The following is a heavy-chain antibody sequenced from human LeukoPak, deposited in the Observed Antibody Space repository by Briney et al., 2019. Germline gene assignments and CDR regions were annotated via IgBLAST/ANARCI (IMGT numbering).Heavy chain of an antibody. CDR1: GGSISSYY. CDR3: ARSSAYYDYVWGSYRPRYYFDY. Sequence: AETLSLTCTVSGGSISSYYWSWIRQPPGKGLEWIGYIYYSGSTNYNPSLKSRVTISVDTSKNQFSLKLSSVTAADTAVYYCARSSAYYDYVWGSYRPRYYFDYWSQGTLVTVSS. J-gene: IGHJ4*02. V-gene: IGHV4-59*01. D-gene: IGHD3-16*01. CDR2: IYYSGST.